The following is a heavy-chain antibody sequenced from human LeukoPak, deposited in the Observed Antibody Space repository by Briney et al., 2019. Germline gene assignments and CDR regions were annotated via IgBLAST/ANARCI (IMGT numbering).Heavy chain of an antibody. Sequence: GASVKVSCKASGYTFTSYEINWVRQATGQGLEWMGWMNPNSGNTGYAQKFQGRVTMTRNTSISTAYMELSSLRSEDTAVYYCARANKFYDFWSGYYSLYYFDYWGQGTLVTVFS. CDR1: GYTFTSYE. D-gene: IGHD3-3*01. V-gene: IGHV1-8*01. CDR3: ARANKFYDFWSGYYSLYYFDY. CDR2: MNPNSGNT. J-gene: IGHJ4*02.